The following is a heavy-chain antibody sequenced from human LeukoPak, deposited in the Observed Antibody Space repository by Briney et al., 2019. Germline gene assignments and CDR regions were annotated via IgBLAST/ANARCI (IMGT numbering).Heavy chain of an antibody. D-gene: IGHD3-22*01. Sequence: SVKVSCKASGGTFSSYAISWVRQAPGHGLEWTGRIIPIFGTANYAQKFQGRVTITTDESTSTACMELSSLRSEDTAVYYCVTGYYDSSGYYHGGGAFDIWGQGTMVTVSS. J-gene: IGHJ3*02. CDR3: VTGYYDSSGYYHGGGAFDI. V-gene: IGHV1-69*05. CDR1: GGTFSSYA. CDR2: IIPIFGTA.